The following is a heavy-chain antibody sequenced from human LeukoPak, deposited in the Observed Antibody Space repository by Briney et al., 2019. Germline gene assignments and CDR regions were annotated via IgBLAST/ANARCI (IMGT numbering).Heavy chain of an antibody. CDR3: ARDPAVAYDYVWGSFAGY. J-gene: IGHJ4*02. CDR1: GFTFSSYE. CDR2: ISSSGTTK. Sequence: GGSLRLSCAASGFTFSSYEMNWVRRATGKGLEWISYISSSGTTKYYADSVKGRFTISRDNAKNSLYLQMNSLSADDTAVYYCARDPAVAYDYVWGSFAGYWGQGTLVTVSS. D-gene: IGHD3-16*01. V-gene: IGHV3-48*03.